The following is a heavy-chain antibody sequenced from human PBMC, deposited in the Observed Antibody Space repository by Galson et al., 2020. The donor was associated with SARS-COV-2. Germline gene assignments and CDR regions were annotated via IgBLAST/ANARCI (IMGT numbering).Heavy chain of an antibody. CDR2: IYPDDSDT. CDR3: ARAAEHLLIRPFDY. J-gene: IGHJ4*02. Sequence: KIGESLKISCKGSGYSFNTYWIGWVRQMPGKGLEWVGNIYPDDSDTRYSPSYEGQVTISADKSINTAYLQLNSLKAADSAIYYCARAAEHLLIRPFDYWGQGTLVTVSS. CDR1: GYSFNTYW. D-gene: IGHD2-15*01. V-gene: IGHV5-51*01.